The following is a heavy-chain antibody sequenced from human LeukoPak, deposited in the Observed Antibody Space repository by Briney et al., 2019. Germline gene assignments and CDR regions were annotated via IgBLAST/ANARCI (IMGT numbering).Heavy chain of an antibody. CDR3: ARGTAGWLQPNYFDY. CDR1: GGSTSSYY. D-gene: IGHD5-24*01. J-gene: IGHJ4*02. CDR2: IYYSGST. V-gene: IGHV4-59*01. Sequence: SETLSLTCTVSGGSTSSYYWSWIRQPPGKGLEWIGYIYYSGSTNYNPSLKSRVTISVDTSKNQFSLKLSSVTAADTAVYYCARGTAGWLQPNYFDYWGQGTLVTVSS.